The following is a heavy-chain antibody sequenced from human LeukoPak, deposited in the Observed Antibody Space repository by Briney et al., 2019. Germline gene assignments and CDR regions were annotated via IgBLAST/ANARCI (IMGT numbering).Heavy chain of an antibody. CDR2: ISGSGGST. CDR3: AKERVSYSSGWYQDY. Sequence: PGGSLRLSCAASGFTFSSYAMSWVRQAPGKGLEWVSTISGSGGSTYYADSVKGRFTISRDNSKNTLYLQMNSLRAEDTAVYYCAKERVSYSSGWYQDYWGQGTLVTVSS. D-gene: IGHD6-19*01. CDR1: GFTFSSYA. J-gene: IGHJ4*02. V-gene: IGHV3-23*01.